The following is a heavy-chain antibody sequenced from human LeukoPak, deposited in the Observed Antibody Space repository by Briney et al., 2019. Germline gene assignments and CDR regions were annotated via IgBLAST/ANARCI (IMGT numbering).Heavy chain of an antibody. CDR3: AKAFPDYYDSSGYYPNYFDY. CDR2: ISWNSGSI. Sequence: PGGSLRLSCAASGFTFDDYAMHWVRQAPGKGLEWVSGISWNSGSIGYADSVKGRFTISRDNAKNSLYLQMNSLRAEDTAVYYCAKAFPDYYDSSGYYPNYFDYWGQGTLVTVSS. J-gene: IGHJ4*02. CDR1: GFTFDDYA. D-gene: IGHD3-22*01. V-gene: IGHV3-9*01.